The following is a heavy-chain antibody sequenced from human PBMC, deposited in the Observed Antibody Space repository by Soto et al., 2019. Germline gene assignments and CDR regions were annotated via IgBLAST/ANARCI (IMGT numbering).Heavy chain of an antibody. Sequence: QVQLVQSGAEVKKPGSSVKVSCKASGGTFSSYAISWVRQAPGQGLEWMGGIIPIFGTANYAQKFQGRVTITADESTSTAYMELSSLRSEDTAVYYCARDPRREDFWSGAPCYFDYWGQGTLVTVSS. V-gene: IGHV1-69*01. J-gene: IGHJ4*02. CDR2: IIPIFGTA. D-gene: IGHD3-3*01. CDR1: GGTFSSYA. CDR3: ARDPRREDFWSGAPCYFDY.